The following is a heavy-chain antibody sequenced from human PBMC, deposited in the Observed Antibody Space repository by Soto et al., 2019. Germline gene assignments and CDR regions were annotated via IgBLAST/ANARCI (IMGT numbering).Heavy chain of an antibody. CDR1: GRSISSGDYY. Sequence: SETLSLNCTVSGRSISSGDYYLTWFRQPPGKGLEWIGYIYYSGRTNYNPSRKSRDTISVDTSKNQDSMKLTSVTAADTAVYYCARDKITGLFDYWGQGTLVTVSS. CDR3: ARDKITGLFDY. CDR2: IYYSGRT. D-gene: IGHD2-8*02. J-gene: IGHJ4*02. V-gene: IGHV4-61*08.